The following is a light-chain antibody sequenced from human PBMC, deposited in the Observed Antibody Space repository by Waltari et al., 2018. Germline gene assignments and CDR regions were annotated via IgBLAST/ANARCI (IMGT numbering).Light chain of an antibody. CDR1: QTIGLS. CDR3: QQDNNWPPGT. J-gene: IGKJ1*01. Sequence: TVVTQSPATLSVSPGARASLSCRTSQTIGLSLAWSPQKPAQAPRLLHHHASTRATGIPARFSGSGSESEFTLTISSLQSEDVAVYYCQQDNNWPPGTFGQGTRVEI. V-gene: IGKV3-15*01. CDR2: HAS.